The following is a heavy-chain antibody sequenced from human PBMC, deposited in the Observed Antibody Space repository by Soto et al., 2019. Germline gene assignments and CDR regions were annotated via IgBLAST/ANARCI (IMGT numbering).Heavy chain of an antibody. D-gene: IGHD2-2*01. J-gene: IGHJ5*02. CDR3: ARVWGRVLVPAALRPEDFWGRNNWFDP. CDR1: GYTFTSYD. CDR2: MNPNSGNT. V-gene: IGHV1-8*01. Sequence: QVQLVQSGAEVKKPGASVKVSCKASGYTFTSYDINWVRQATGQGLEWMGWMNPNSGNTGYAQKFQGRVTMTRNTSISTAYMELSSLRSEDTAVYYCARVWGRVLVPAALRPEDFWGRNNWFDPWGQGTLVTVSS.